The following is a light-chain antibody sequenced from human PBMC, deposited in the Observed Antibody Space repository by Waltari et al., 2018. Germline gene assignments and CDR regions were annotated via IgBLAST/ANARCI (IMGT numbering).Light chain of an antibody. CDR3: QQSYSTGFT. V-gene: IGKV1-39*01. J-gene: IGKJ3*01. CDR1: QVISSS. Sequence: CRASQVISSSLNWYQQKPGKAPKLLIYAASNLPTGVPSRFSGRGSGPNFTLTISDLQPEDFATYHCQQSYSTGFTFGPGARLDLK. CDR2: AAS.